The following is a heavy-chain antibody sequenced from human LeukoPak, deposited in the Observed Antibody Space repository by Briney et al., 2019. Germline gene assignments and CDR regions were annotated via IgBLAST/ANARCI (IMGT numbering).Heavy chain of an antibody. D-gene: IGHD4-17*01. Sequence: SETLSLTCTVSGGSISSSSYYWGWIRQPPGKGLEWIGSIYYSGSTYYNPSLKSRVTISVDTSKNQFSLKLSSVTAADTAVYYCARRHHGDYGFHFDYWGQGTLVTVSS. V-gene: IGHV4-39*01. CDR3: ARRHHGDYGFHFDY. CDR1: GGSISSSSYY. CDR2: IYYSGST. J-gene: IGHJ4*02.